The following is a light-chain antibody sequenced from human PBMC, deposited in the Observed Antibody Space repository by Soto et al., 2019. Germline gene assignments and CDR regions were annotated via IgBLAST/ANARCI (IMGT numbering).Light chain of an antibody. V-gene: IGKV3-11*01. CDR1: QSVSSY. CDR2: DAS. Sequence: EIVLTQSPATQSLSPGERATLSCRASQSVSSYLAWYQQKPGQAPRLLIYDASNRATGIPARFSGSGSGTDFTLTISSLEPEDFAVYYCQQRSNWPPPMYTFGQGTKLEIK. CDR3: QQRSNWPPPMYT. J-gene: IGKJ2*01.